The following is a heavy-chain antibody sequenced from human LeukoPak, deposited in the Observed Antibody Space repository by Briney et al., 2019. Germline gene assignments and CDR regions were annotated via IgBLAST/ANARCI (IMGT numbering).Heavy chain of an antibody. CDR3: ARGRKAAAGNYYGMDV. CDR2: TNHSGST. Sequence: SETLSLTCAVYGGSFSGYYWSWIRQPPGKGLEWIGETNHSGSTNYNPSLKSRVTISVDTSKNQFSLKLSSVTAADTAVYYCARGRKAAAGNYYGMDVWGQGTTVTVSS. J-gene: IGHJ6*02. V-gene: IGHV4-34*01. CDR1: GGSFSGYY. D-gene: IGHD6-13*01.